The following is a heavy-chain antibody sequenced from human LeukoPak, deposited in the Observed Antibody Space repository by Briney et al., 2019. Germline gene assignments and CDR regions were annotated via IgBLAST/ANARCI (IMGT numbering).Heavy chain of an antibody. D-gene: IGHD3-22*01. Sequence: GGSLRLSCAASGFTVSSNYMSWVRQAPGKGLEWVSVIYSGGSTYYADSVKGRFTISRDNSKNTLYLQMNSLRAEDTAVYYCAREWGDYYDSGYIDHWGQGTLVTVSS. CDR3: AREWGDYYDSGYIDH. V-gene: IGHV3-66*01. CDR2: IYSGGST. J-gene: IGHJ4*02. CDR1: GFTVSSNY.